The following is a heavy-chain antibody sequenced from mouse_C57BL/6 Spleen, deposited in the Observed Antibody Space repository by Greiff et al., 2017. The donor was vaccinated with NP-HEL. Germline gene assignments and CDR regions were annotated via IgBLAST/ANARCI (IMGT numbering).Heavy chain of an antibody. J-gene: IGHJ3*01. Sequence: QVTLKVCGPGILQSSQTLSLTCSFSGFSLSTSGMGVSWIRQPSGKGLEWLAHIYWDDDKRYNPSLKSRLTISKDTSRNQVFLKITSVDTADTATYYCARRDQTAQASWFAYWGQGTLVTVSA. CDR3: ARRDQTAQASWFAY. CDR1: GFSLSTSGMG. CDR2: IYWDDDK. D-gene: IGHD3-2*02. V-gene: IGHV8-12*01.